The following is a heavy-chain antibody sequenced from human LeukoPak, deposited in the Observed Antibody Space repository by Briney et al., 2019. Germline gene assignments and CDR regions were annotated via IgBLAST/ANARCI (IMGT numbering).Heavy chain of an antibody. CDR2: INHSGST. CDR1: GGSFSGYY. D-gene: IGHD2-8*02. CDR3: ARVVPGTGFFY. V-gene: IGHV4-34*01. J-gene: IGHJ4*02. Sequence: SETLSLTCADYGGSFSGYYWSWIRQPPGKGLEWIGEINHSGSTNYNPSLKSRVTISVDTSKNQFSLKLSSVTAADTAVYYCARVVPGTGFFYWGQGTLVTVSS.